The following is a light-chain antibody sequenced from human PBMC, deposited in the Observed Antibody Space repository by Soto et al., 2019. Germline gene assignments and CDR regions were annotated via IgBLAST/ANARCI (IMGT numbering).Light chain of an antibody. CDR2: DNS. CDR3: AAWDDSLSGVV. J-gene: IGLJ2*01. Sequence: QSVLTQPPSVSGAPGQRVTISCTGSSSNIGAGYDVHWYQQLPGTAPKLLIYDNSNRPSGVPGRFSDSKSGTSASLAITGLQAEDEADYYCAAWDDSLSGVVFGGGTQLTVL. V-gene: IGLV1-40*01. CDR1: SSNIGAGYD.